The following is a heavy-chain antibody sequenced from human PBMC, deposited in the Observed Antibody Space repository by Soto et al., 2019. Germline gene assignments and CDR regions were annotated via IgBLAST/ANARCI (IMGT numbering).Heavy chain of an antibody. CDR2: ISYSGNT. D-gene: IGHD3-22*01. J-gene: IGHJ4*02. CDR1: GCSVNVGDHY. Sequence: SDTLSLTFTFSGCSVNVGDHYWSWIRQFPGRGLEWIGYISYSGNTYYNPSLKGRVTISVDTSKNQFSLKLSSVTAADTAVYYCASTGSSGYYYFLGYWGQGTLVTVSS. V-gene: IGHV4-31*03. CDR3: ASTGSSGYYYFLGY.